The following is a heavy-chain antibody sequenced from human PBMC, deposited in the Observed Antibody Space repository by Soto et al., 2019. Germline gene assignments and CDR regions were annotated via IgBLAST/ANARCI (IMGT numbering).Heavy chain of an antibody. D-gene: IGHD3-10*01. J-gene: IGHJ3*01. CDR1: EYSFTRYT. CDR3: ARDYSASGSHYNVRCAFDD. V-gene: IGHV3-21*01. Sequence: GGSLRLSCVASEYSFTRYTIYWVRQAPGKGLEWVSSISSSSSYIYYADSVKGRFTISRDNARTSVYLQMNSLRAEDTAVYYCARDYSASGSHYNVRCAFDDWGQGTELAV. CDR2: ISSSSSYI.